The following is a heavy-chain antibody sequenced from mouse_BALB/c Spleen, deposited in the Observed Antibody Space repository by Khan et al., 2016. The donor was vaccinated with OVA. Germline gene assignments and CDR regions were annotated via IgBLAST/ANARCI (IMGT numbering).Heavy chain of an antibody. V-gene: IGHV1S137*01. CDR3: TRGGGNRFAY. CDR1: GYTFTDFT. CDR2: ISTYYGDV. J-gene: IGHJ3*01. Sequence: QVQLQQSGAELVRPGVSVKISCKGSGYTFTDFTMHWVKQSHAKSLEWIGVISTYYGDVTYNQKFKSKATMTVDKSSSTAYMELARLTSEDSAIYYCTRGGGNRFAYWGQGTLVTVSA.